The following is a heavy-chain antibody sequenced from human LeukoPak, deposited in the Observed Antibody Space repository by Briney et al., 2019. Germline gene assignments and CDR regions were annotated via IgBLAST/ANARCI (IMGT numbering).Heavy chain of an antibody. CDR1: GFTFTAYD. D-gene: IGHD2-2*02. V-gene: IGHV1-8*01. J-gene: IGHJ5*02. CDR3: VRDGEGAAISVNYWFDP. Sequence: ASVEVSCKASGFTFTAYDINWVRQASGQGLEWLGWMNPNNGNTGYAQKFQGRVTMTRDTSISTAYMELRGLRSEDTAVYYCVRDGEGAAISVNYWFDPWGQGTLVTVSS. CDR2: MNPNNGNT.